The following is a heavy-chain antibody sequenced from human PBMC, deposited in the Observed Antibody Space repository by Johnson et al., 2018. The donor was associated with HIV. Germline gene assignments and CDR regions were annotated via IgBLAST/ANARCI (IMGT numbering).Heavy chain of an antibody. J-gene: IGHJ3*02. D-gene: IGHD3-16*02. CDR1: GFTFADYG. CDR2: INWNGGST. V-gene: IGHV3-20*04. CDR3: ARGIMITFGGVIPNDAFDI. Sequence: VQLVESGGGLVRPGGSLKVSCAASGFTFADYGMSWVRQAPGKGLEWVSGINWNGGSTGYADSVKGRFTISGDNAKNSLYLQMNSLRAEDTALYYCARGIMITFGGVIPNDAFDIWGQGTLVTVSS.